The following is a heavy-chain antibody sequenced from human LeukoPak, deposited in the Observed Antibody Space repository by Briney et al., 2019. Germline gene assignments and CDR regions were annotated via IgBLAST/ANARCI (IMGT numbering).Heavy chain of an antibody. D-gene: IGHD1-26*01. CDR1: GFTFSSYS. V-gene: IGHV3-21*01. CDR3: ARDLTPRGSYFDY. J-gene: IGHJ4*02. CDR2: ISSSSSYI. Sequence: GGSLRLSCAASGFTFSSYSMNWVRQAPGKGLEWVSSISSSSSYIYYADSLKGRFTISRDNAKNSLYLQMNSLRAEDTAVYYCARDLTPRGSYFDYWGQGTLVTVSS.